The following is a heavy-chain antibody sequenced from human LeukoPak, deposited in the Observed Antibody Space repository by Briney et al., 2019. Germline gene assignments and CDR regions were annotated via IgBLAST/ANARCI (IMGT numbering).Heavy chain of an antibody. Sequence: GSLRLSCAGSGFTFNNYAMSWVRRASRKGLEWVSTIMIGGDGKHYADSVKGRFTISRDRSESTLYLQMNGLRADDTAVYYCVRAAPRDCSPASCSLFDTWGQGTLVTVSS. CDR1: GFTFNNYA. CDR2: IMIGGDGK. CDR3: VRAAPRDCSPASCSLFDT. D-gene: IGHD2-2*01. V-gene: IGHV3-23*01. J-gene: IGHJ4*02.